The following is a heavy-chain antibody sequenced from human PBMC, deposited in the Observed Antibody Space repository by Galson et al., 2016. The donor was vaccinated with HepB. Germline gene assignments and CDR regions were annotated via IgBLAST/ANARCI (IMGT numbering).Heavy chain of an antibody. CDR3: TRTGLGDFDY. Sequence: LRLSCAASGFILRDYYMDWVRQAPGKGLEWVGRTRNRARSYTTDYVASVKGRFTISRDNSKSSVYLHMNGLKPEDTAIYYCTRTGLGDFDYWGRGTLVTVSS. CDR2: TRNRARSYTT. J-gene: IGHJ4*02. CDR1: GFILRDYY. V-gene: IGHV3-72*01.